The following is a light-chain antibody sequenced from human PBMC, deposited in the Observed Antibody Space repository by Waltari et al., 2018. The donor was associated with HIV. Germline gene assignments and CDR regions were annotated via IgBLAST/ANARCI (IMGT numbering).Light chain of an antibody. Sequence: QSALTQPASVSGSPGQSINISCSGTTSDSSLYDLVSWYQQRPAKAPPLIMFGVSTRPSGISYRFSGSKSGNTASLTISGLQAEDEADYYCSSYTTSQNLVFGGGTKLTVL. J-gene: IGLJ3*02. CDR1: TSDSSLYDL. CDR3: SSYTTSQNLV. V-gene: IGLV2-14*01. CDR2: GVS.